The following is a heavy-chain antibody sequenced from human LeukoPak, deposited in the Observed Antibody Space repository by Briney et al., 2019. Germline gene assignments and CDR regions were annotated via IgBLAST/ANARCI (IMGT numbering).Heavy chain of an antibody. J-gene: IGHJ4*02. CDR1: NASIISSSYY. D-gene: IGHD3-22*01. CDR3: ARCPITMIVLFRGGYYFDY. CDR2: IYYSGST. V-gene: IGHV4-39*01. Sequence: SETLSLTCSVSNASIISSSYYWGWIRQPPGKGLEWIGSIYYSGSTYYNPSLKSRVTISVDTSKNQFSLKLSSVTAADTAVYYCARCPITMIVLFRGGYYFDYWGQGTLVTVSS.